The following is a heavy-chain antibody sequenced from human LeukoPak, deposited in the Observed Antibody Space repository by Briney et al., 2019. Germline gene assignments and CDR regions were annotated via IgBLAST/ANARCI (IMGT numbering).Heavy chain of an antibody. V-gene: IGHV3-23*01. Sequence: GGSLRLSCAASGFTFNSFAMNWVRQAPGKGLEWVSSISGSDCSSHHADFVKGRFTISRDNSKNTQHLQMNSLRAEDTAVYYCAKSLGVGGYTRYKGFDQWGQGTLVTVSS. CDR1: GFTFNSFA. CDR3: AKSLGVGGYTRYKGFDQ. D-gene: IGHD3-16*02. J-gene: IGHJ4*02. CDR2: ISGSDCSS.